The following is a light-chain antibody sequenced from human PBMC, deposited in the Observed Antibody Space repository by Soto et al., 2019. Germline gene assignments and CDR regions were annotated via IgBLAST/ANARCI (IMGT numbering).Light chain of an antibody. V-gene: IGKV3-20*01. J-gene: IGKJ3*01. CDR3: HQCGTTPPFT. CDR1: ESVSSSY. Sequence: EIVLTQSPGTLSLCPGERATLSCWASESVSSSYLAWYQQKPGQAPRLLIHSTSTRAPDIPDRFSGSGSGTHFTLTISRLEPEDCAVYYCHQCGTTPPFTFGPGTRVDIK. CDR2: STS.